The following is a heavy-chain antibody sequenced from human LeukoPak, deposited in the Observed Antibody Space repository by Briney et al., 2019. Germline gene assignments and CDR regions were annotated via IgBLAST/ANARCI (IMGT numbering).Heavy chain of an antibody. J-gene: IGHJ3*02. CDR3: AKDYYYYDSSGYAPYAFDI. CDR2: ISYDGSNK. V-gene: IGHV3-30*18. Sequence: GGSLRLSCAASGFTFSSYAMHWVRQAPGKGLEWVAIISYDGSNKFSADSVKGRFTISRDNSKNTLYLQMNSLRAEDTAVYYCAKDYYYYDSSGYAPYAFDIWGQGTMVTVSS. CDR1: GFTFSSYA. D-gene: IGHD3-22*01.